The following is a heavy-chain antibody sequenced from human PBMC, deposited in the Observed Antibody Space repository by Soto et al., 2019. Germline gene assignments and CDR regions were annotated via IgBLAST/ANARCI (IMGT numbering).Heavy chain of an antibody. CDR1: GYTFTNYA. J-gene: IGHJ4*02. V-gene: IGHV1-3*01. CDR3: ARGASKLDY. Sequence: ASVKVSCKASGYTFTNYALHWVRQAPGQRPEWMGWINVGNGDTKYSQKFQARVTITSDTSASIAYIEVSSLTSEDTAVYYCARGASKLDYWGQGALVTVSS. CDR2: INVGNGDT.